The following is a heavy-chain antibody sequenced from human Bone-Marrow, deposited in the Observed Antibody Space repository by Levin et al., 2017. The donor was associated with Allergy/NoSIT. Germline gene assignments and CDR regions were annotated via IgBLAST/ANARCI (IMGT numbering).Heavy chain of an antibody. V-gene: IGHV1-69*05. CDR2: IIPMFAKT. CDR1: GGTFNSYA. J-gene: IGHJ4*02. Sequence: KISCKASGGTFNSYAINWVRQAPGQGLEWLGGIIPMFAKTNYAQKFQGRVTITTDELTTTSYMEMSGLRSDDTAIYYCARLPDPRGPPNSDYWGPGTLVTVSS. CDR3: ARLPDPRGPPNSDY. D-gene: IGHD2/OR15-2a*01.